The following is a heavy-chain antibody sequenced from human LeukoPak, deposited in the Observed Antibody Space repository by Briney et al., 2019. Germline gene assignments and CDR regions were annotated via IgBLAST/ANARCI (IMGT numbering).Heavy chain of an antibody. D-gene: IGHD4-11*01. V-gene: IGHV4-59*11. Sequence: SETLSLTCTVSGGSISSHYWSWIRQPPGKGLEWIGYIYYSGSTNYNPSLKRRVTISVDTSKNQFSLKLSSVTAADTAVYYCARVRVTENWFDPWGQGTLVTVSS. CDR1: GGSISSHY. CDR3: ARVRVTENWFDP. J-gene: IGHJ5*02. CDR2: IYYSGST.